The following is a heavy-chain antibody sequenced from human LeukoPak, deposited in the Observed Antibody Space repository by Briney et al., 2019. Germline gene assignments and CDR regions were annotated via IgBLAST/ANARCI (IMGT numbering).Heavy chain of an antibody. D-gene: IGHD3-16*01. CDR2: INPSGGST. Sequence: ASVKVSCKASGYTFTSYYMHWVRQAPGQGLEWMGIINPSGGSTSYAQKFQGRVTMTRDRSTSTVYMELSSLRSEDTAVYYCASNPALYYDYVWGSQSSPLEYWGQGTLVTVSS. CDR1: GYTFTSYY. V-gene: IGHV1-46*01. J-gene: IGHJ4*02. CDR3: ASNPALYYDYVWGSQSSPLEY.